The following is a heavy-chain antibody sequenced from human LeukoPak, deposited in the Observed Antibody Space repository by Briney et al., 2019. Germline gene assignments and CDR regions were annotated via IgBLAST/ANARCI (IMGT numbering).Heavy chain of an antibody. Sequence: GGPLRLSCAASGFTFIVSDMHWVRQASGKGLEWVGRIRNKANSYATAYAASVKGRFTISRDDSKNTAYLQMNSLKTEDTAVYYCTTLDFDYWGQGTLVTVSS. CDR1: GFTFIVSD. V-gene: IGHV3-73*01. CDR2: IRNKANSYAT. J-gene: IGHJ4*02. CDR3: TTLDFDY.